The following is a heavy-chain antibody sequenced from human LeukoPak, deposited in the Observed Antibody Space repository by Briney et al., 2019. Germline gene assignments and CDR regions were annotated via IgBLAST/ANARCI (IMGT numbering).Heavy chain of an antibody. Sequence: SGTLSLTCAVSGGSISSSNWWSWVRQPPGKGLEWIGEIYHSGSTNYNPSLKSRVTISVDTSKNQFSLKLSSVTAADTAVYYCARDSPLRGSSSGIDYWGQGTLVTVSS. CDR3: ARDSPLRGSSSGIDY. J-gene: IGHJ4*02. CDR2: IYHSGST. CDR1: GGSISSSNW. V-gene: IGHV4-4*02. D-gene: IGHD6-6*01.